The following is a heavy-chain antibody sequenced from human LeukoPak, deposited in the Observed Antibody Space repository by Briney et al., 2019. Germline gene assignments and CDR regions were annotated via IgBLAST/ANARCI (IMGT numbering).Heavy chain of an antibody. CDR3: ATSPAYCSSTSCLMDY. D-gene: IGHD2-2*01. Sequence: ASVKVSCKASGYTFTSYGISWVRQAPGQGLEWMGWISAYNGNTNYAQKLQGRVTMTTDTSTSTAYMELRSLRSDDTAVYYCATSPAYCSSTSCLMDYWGQGTLVTVSS. J-gene: IGHJ4*02. CDR2: ISAYNGNT. V-gene: IGHV1-18*01. CDR1: GYTFTSYG.